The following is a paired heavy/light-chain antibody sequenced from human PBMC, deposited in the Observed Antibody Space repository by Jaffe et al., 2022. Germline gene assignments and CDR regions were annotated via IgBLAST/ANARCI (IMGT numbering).Heavy chain of an antibody. V-gene: IGHV4-61*02. Sequence: QVQLQESGPGLVKPSETLSLTCIASGGSISSGSYYWSWIRQPAGKGLEWIGRIYSNGNTNYNPSLNSRVTISVDASKNQFSLNLSSVTAADTAVYYCARGSINYYASGSLDYWAQGTLVTVSS. D-gene: IGHD3-10*01. CDR3: ARGSINYYASGSLDY. CDR2: IYSNGNT. J-gene: IGHJ4*02. CDR1: GGSISSGSYY.
Light chain of an antibody. V-gene: IGKV2-28*01. Sequence: DIVMTQSPLSLPVTPGEPASISCRSSQSLLHSNEYNYLDWYLQKPGQSPQLLIFLASNRAPGVPDRFSGSGSGTDFTLKISRVEAEDVGLYYCMQTLQTPRTFGQGTKVEIK. CDR1: QSLLHSNEYNY. J-gene: IGKJ1*01. CDR3: MQTLQTPRT. CDR2: LAS.